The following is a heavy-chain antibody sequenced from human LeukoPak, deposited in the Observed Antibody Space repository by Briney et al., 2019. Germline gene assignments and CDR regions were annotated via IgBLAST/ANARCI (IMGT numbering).Heavy chain of an antibody. J-gene: IGHJ4*02. V-gene: IGHV3-43D*04. CDR2: ISWDGGST. CDR3: ARALAVAGTGGYY. Sequence: GGSLRLSCAASGFTFDDYAMHWVRQAPGKGLEWVSLISWDGGSTYYADSVKGRFTISRDNAKNTLYLQMNSLRAEDTAVYYCARALAVAGTGGYYWGQGTLVTVSS. CDR1: GFTFDDYA. D-gene: IGHD6-19*01.